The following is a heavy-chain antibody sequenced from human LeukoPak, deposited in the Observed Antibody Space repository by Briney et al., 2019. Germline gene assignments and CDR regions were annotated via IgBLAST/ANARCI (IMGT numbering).Heavy chain of an antibody. CDR2: IYYSGST. V-gene: IGHV4-61*01. CDR3: ARQAYSSNLGWFDP. Sequence: SETLSLTCTVSGGSVSSGSYYWRWIRQPPGKGLEWIGYIYYSGSTYYNPSLKSRVTISVDTSKNQFSLKLSSVTAADTAVYYCARQAYSSNLGWFDPWGQGTLVTVSS. D-gene: IGHD6-13*01. J-gene: IGHJ5*02. CDR1: GGSVSSGSYY.